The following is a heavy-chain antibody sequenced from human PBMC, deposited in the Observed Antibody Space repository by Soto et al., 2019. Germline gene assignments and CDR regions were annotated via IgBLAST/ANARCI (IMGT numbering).Heavy chain of an antibody. CDR2: IFSNDEK. CDR1: GFSLSNARTG. V-gene: IGHV2-26*01. J-gene: IGHJ4*02. Sequence: GSGPTGEPTETLTLTCTVSGFSLSNARTGVSWIRQPPGKALEWLAHIFSNDEKSYSTSLKSRLTISKDTSKSQVVLTMTNMDPVDTATYYCARINPPPYSSSWSHFDYWGQGTLVTVSS. CDR3: ARINPPPYSSSWSHFDY. D-gene: IGHD6-13*01.